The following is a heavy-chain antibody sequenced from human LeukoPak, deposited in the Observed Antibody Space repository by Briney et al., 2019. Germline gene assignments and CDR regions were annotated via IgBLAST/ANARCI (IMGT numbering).Heavy chain of an antibody. CDR3: ARDGGYCSGGSCYDY. J-gene: IGHJ4*02. CDR1: GFTFSSHW. CDR2: IKQDGSEK. D-gene: IGHD2-15*01. Sequence: GGSLRLSCAASGFTFSSHWMSWVRQAPGKGLEWVANIKQDGSEKYYVDSVKGRFTVSRDNAKNSLYLQMNSLRVEDTAVYYCARDGGYCSGGSCYDYWGQGTLVTVSS. V-gene: IGHV3-7*01.